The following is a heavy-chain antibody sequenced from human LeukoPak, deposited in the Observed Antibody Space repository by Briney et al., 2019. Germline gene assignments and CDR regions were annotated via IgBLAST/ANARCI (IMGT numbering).Heavy chain of an antibody. V-gene: IGHV4-59*01. CDR3: ARGGLDYYDSSGY. CDR1: GGSISSYY. CDR2: IYYSGST. Sequence: SETLSLTCTVSGGSISSYYWSWIRQPPGKGLEWIGYIYYSGSTNYNPSLKSRVTISVDTSKNQFSLKLSSVTAADTAVYYCARGGLDYYDSSGYWGQGTLVTVSS. J-gene: IGHJ4*02. D-gene: IGHD3-22*01.